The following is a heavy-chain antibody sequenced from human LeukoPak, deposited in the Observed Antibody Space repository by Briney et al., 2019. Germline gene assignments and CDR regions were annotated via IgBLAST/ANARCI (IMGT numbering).Heavy chain of an antibody. J-gene: IGHJ5*02. V-gene: IGHV1-69*13. CDR2: IIPIFGTA. D-gene: IGHD3-22*01. Sequence: GASVKVSCKASGGTFSSYAISWVRQAPGQGLEWMGGIIPIFGTANYAQKFQSRVTITADESTSTAYMELSSLRSEDTAVYYCATLSYYDSDPWGQGTLVTVSS. CDR3: ATLSYYDSDP. CDR1: GGTFSSYA.